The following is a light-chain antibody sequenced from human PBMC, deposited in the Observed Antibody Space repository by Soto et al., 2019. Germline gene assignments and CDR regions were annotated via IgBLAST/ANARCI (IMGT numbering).Light chain of an antibody. J-gene: IGKJ2*01. CDR2: LGS. CDR3: MQALQTPYT. V-gene: IGKV2-28*01. Sequence: DIVMTQSPLSLPVTPGEPASISCRSSQSLPHSNGYNFLDWYLQKPGQSPQLLIYLGSNRASGVPDRFSGSGSGTDFTLRISTVEAEDVGIYYCMQALQTPYTFGQGTKLEIK. CDR1: QSLPHSNGYNF.